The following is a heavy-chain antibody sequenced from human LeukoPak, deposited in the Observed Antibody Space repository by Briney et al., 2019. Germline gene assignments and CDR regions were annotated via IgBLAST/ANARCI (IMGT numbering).Heavy chain of an antibody. CDR1: GFTVSSNY. CDR2: IYSGGNT. V-gene: IGHV3-53*01. D-gene: IGHD6-19*01. J-gene: IGHJ4*02. CDR3: ARGREYSTGWNAYYFDY. Sequence: PGGSLRLSCAASGFTVSSNYVSGVRQAPGKGLEWVSVIYSGGNTFYVDSVKGRFTISRDNSKNTLYLQMNSLRAEDTAVYYCARGREYSTGWNAYYFDYWGQGTLVTVSS.